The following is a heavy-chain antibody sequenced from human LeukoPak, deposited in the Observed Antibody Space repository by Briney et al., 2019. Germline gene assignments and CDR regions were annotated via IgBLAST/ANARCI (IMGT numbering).Heavy chain of an antibody. J-gene: IGHJ4*02. CDR2: IYTSGST. CDR3: ARDMGSGSYPYYFDY. D-gene: IGHD3-10*01. V-gene: IGHV4-61*02. Sequence: SETLSLTCTVSGGSISSGGYYWSWIRQPAGKGLEWIGRIYTSGSTNYNPSLKSRVTISVDTSKNQFSLKLSSVTAADTAVYYCARDMGSGSYPYYFDYWGQGTLVTVSS. CDR1: GGSISSGGYY.